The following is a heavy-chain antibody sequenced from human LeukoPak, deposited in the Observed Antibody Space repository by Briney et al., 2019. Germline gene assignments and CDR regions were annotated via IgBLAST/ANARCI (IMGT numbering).Heavy chain of an antibody. CDR3: ARDSGYDSVSSYFDY. CDR1: GYSFTSYW. V-gene: IGHV3-30*19. D-gene: IGHD5-12*01. J-gene: IGHJ4*02. CDR2: ISYDGSNK. Sequence: GESLKISCKGSGYSFTSYWIGWVRQAPGKGLEWVAVISYDGSNKYYADSVKGRFTISRDNSKNTLYLQMNSLRAEDTAVYYCARDSGYDSVSSYFDYWGQGTLVTVSS.